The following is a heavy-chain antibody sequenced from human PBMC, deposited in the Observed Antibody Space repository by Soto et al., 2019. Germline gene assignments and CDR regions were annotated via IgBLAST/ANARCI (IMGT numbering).Heavy chain of an antibody. J-gene: IGHJ5*02. CDR2: IIGSGGST. CDR1: GFTFSSYA. Sequence: EVQLLESGGGLVQPGGSLRLSCAASGFTFSSYAMSWVRQAPGKGLEWVSAIIGSGGSTYYADSVKGRFTISRDKSKNTLDLQMNSLRDEDTAVYYCAKGWSDGVDSIPWFDPWGQGNPVTGSS. CDR3: AKGWSDGVDSIPWFDP. V-gene: IGHV3-23*01. D-gene: IGHD3-3*01.